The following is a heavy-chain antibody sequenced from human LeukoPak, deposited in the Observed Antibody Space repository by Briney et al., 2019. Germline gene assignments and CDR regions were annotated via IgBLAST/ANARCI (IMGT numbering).Heavy chain of an antibody. CDR3: AKRVEGYYGSGSYWGDYYYGMDV. Sequence: GRCLRLSCAASGFTFSSYGMHWVRQAPGKGLEGVAVISYEGSNKYYADSVKGRFTISRDNSKNTLYLQMNSLRAEDTAVYYCAKRVEGYYGSGSYWGDYYYGMDVWGQGTTVTVSS. CDR2: ISYEGSNK. J-gene: IGHJ6*02. D-gene: IGHD3-10*01. CDR1: GFTFSSYG. V-gene: IGHV3-30*18.